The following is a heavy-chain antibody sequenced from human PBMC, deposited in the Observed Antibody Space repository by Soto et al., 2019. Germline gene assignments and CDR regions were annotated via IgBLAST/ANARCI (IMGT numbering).Heavy chain of an antibody. Sequence: GGSLRLSCAASGFTFSSYGMHWVRQAPGKGLEWVAVIWYDGSNKYYADSVKGRFTISRDNSKNTLYLQMNSLRAEDTAVYYCARDPSPLRYFDWLLPANWGQGTLVTVSS. D-gene: IGHD3-9*01. V-gene: IGHV3-33*01. CDR3: ARDPSPLRYFDWLLPAN. CDR1: GFTFSSYG. CDR2: IWYDGSNK. J-gene: IGHJ4*02.